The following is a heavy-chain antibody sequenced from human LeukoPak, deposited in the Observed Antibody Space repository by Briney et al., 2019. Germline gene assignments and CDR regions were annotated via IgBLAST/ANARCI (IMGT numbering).Heavy chain of an antibody. CDR1: GGTFSSYA. J-gene: IGHJ3*02. V-gene: IGHV1-69*01. Sequence: SVKVSCKASGGTFSSYAISWVRQAPGQGLEWMGGILPIFGTANYAQKFQGRVTITADESTSTAYMELSSLRSEDTAVYYCARGKIPAPLCAFDIWGQGTMVTVSS. CDR3: ARGKIPAPLCAFDI. CDR2: ILPIFGTA.